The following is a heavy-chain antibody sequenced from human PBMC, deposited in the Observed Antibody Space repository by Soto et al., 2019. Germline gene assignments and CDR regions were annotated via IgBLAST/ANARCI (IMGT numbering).Heavy chain of an antibody. D-gene: IGHD3-9*01. V-gene: IGHV3-30-3*01. Sequence: GGSLRLSCAASGFTFSSYAMHWVRQAPGKGLEWVAVISYDGSNEYYADSVKGRFTISRDNSKNTLYLQMNSLRAEDTAVYYCARDGPSSDRTYYDILTGHNYYYYGMDVWGQGTTVTVSS. J-gene: IGHJ6*02. CDR2: ISYDGSNE. CDR3: ARDGPSSDRTYYDILTGHNYYYYGMDV. CDR1: GFTFSSYA.